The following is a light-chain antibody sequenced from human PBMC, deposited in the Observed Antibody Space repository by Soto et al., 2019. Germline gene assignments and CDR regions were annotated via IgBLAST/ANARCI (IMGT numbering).Light chain of an antibody. J-gene: IGLJ2*01. CDR2: DVN. CDR3: SSYAGSKNVI. Sequence: QSALTQPPSASGSPGQSVTISCTGTSSDVGGYNYVSWYQQHPGKAPKLIIYDVNERPSGVPDRFSGSKSGNTASLTVSGLQAEDEADYYCSSYAGSKNVIFGGGTKVTV. CDR1: SSDVGGYNY. V-gene: IGLV2-8*01.